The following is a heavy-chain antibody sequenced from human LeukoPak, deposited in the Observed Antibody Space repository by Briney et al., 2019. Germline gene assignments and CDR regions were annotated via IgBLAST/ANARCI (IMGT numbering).Heavy chain of an antibody. CDR1: GGSFSGYY. J-gene: IGHJ4*02. Sequence: SETLSLTCAVYGGSFSGYYWSWIRQPPGKGLEWIGEINHSGSTNYNPSLKSRVTIPVDTSKNQFSLKLSSVTAADTAVYYCARGRGYSGYDYYWGYGGSHFDYWGQGTLVTVSS. V-gene: IGHV4-34*01. CDR3: ARGRGYSGYDYYWGYGGSHFDY. D-gene: IGHD5-12*01. CDR2: INHSGST.